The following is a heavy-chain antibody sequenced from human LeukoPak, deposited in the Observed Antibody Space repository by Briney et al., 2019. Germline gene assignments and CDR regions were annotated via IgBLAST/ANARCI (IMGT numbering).Heavy chain of an antibody. V-gene: IGHV4-34*01. CDR1: GGSFSGYY. CDR2: INHSGST. D-gene: IGHD2-2*01. Sequence: NPSETLSLTCAVYGGSFSGYYWSWIRQPPGKGLEWIGEINHSGSTNYNPSLKSRVTISVDTSKNQFSLKLSSVTAADTAVYYCARGVGDIVVVPAATSYYFDYWGQGTLVTVSS. J-gene: IGHJ4*02. CDR3: ARGVGDIVVVPAATSYYFDY.